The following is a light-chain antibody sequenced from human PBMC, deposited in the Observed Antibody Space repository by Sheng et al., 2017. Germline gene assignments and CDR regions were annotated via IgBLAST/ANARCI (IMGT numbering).Light chain of an antibody. Sequence: QSALTQPASVSGSPGQSITISCTGTTSDVGSYNFVSWYQHHPGKAPKVMIYEINKRPSGVSDRFSGSRSGNTASLTISGLQAEDEADYYCCSYAGSSTLVFGGGTKLTVL. V-gene: IGLV2-23*02. CDR2: EIN. J-gene: IGLJ2*01. CDR1: TSDVGSYNF. CDR3: CSYAGSSTLV.